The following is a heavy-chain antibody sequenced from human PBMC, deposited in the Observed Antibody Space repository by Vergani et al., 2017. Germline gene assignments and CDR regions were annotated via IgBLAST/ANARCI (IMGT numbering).Heavy chain of an antibody. CDR1: GGTFSSYA. CDR3: ARVQRTYGERVPAFDI. D-gene: IGHD4-17*01. J-gene: IGHJ3*02. Sequence: QVQLVQSGAEVKKPGSSVKVSCKASGGTFSSYAISWVRQAPGQGLEWMGRIIPILGIANYAQKFQGRVTITADKSTSTAYMELSSLRAEDTAVYYCARVQRTYGERVPAFDIWGQGTMVTVSS. CDR2: IIPILGIA. V-gene: IGHV1-69*04.